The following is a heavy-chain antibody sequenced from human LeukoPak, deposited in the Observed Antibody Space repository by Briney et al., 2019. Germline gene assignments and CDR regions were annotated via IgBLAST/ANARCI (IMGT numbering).Heavy chain of an antibody. Sequence: SETLSLTCTVSGGSISSGGYYWSWLRQHPGKGLEWIGYIYYSGSTYYNPSLKSRVTISVDTSKDQFSLKLSSVTAADTAVYYCARESSTAILGYFDYWGQGILVTVSS. CDR2: IYYSGST. D-gene: IGHD2-21*02. CDR3: ARESSTAILGYFDY. J-gene: IGHJ4*02. CDR1: GGSISSGGYY. V-gene: IGHV4-31*03.